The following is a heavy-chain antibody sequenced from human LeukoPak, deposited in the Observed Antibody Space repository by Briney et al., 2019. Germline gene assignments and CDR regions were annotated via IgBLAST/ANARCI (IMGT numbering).Heavy chain of an antibody. CDR3: ARSLGTDKGRVAAAGRGLDY. D-gene: IGHD6-13*01. CDR2: IWYDGSNK. J-gene: IGHJ4*02. V-gene: IGHV3-33*01. Sequence: GGSLRLSCAASGFTFSSYGMHWVRQAPGKGLEWVAVIWYDGSNKYYADSVKGRFTISRDNSKNTLYLQMNSLRAEDTAAYYCARSLGTDKGRVAAAGRGLDYWGQGTLVTVSS. CDR1: GFTFSSYG.